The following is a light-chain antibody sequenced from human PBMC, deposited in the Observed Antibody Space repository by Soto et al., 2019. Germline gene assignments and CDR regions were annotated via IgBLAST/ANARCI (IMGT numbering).Light chain of an antibody. CDR2: GAS. CDR1: QSVSSY. CDR3: QQYGYSPPWT. Sequence: EIVLTQSPATLSLSPGERATLSCRASQSVSSYLAWDQQKPGQAHRLLMYGASSRATGIPERFSGSGSGTDFTLTISRLEPEDLAVYYCQQYGYSPPWTFGQGTKVDIK. V-gene: IGKV3-20*01. J-gene: IGKJ1*01.